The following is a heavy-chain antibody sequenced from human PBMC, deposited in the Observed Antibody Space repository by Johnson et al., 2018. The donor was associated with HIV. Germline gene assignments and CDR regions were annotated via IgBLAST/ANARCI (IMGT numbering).Heavy chain of an antibody. Sequence: QVQLVESGGGLVQPGRSLRLSCAASGFTFSSYGMHWVRQAPGKGLEWVAVISYDGSNKYFADSVTGRFTISRDNSKNTLYLQMSSLRAEDTAVYYCARGGIIHDAFDIWGQGTMVTVSS. CDR1: GFTFSSYG. V-gene: IGHV3-30*03. CDR3: ARGGIIHDAFDI. J-gene: IGHJ3*02. D-gene: IGHD1-1*01. CDR2: ISYDGSNK.